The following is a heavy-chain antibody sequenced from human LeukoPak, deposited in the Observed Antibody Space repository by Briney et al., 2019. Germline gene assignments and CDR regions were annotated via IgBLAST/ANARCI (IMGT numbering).Heavy chain of an antibody. CDR2: INHSGST. CDR1: GGSFSGYY. V-gene: IGHV4-34*01. J-gene: IGHJ4*02. CDR3: ARRRGIQLWLLFDY. Sequence: SETLSLTSAVYGGSFSGYYWSWIRQPPGKGLEWIGEINHSGSTNYNPSLKSRVTISVDTSKNQFSLKLSSVTAADTAVYYCARRRGIQLWLLFDYWGQGTLVTVSS. D-gene: IGHD5-18*01.